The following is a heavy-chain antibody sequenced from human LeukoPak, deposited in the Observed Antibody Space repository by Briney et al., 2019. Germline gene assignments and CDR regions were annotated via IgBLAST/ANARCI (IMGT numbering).Heavy chain of an antibody. V-gene: IGHV5-51*01. CDR2: IYPGDSDT. CDR1: GYSFSTYW. Sequence: GESLKISCKASGYSFSTYWIAWVRQMPGKGLEWMGIIYPGDSDTRYSPSFQGQVTISADKSISTAYLQWSSLKASDTAMYYCARLSGAYCGGDCYLEAFDIWGQGTMVTVSS. CDR3: ARLSGAYCGGDCYLEAFDI. J-gene: IGHJ3*02. D-gene: IGHD2-21*02.